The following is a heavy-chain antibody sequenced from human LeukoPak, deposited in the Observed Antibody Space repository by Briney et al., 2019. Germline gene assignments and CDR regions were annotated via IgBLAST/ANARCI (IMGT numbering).Heavy chain of an antibody. CDR2: ISAYNGNT. D-gene: IGHD6-19*01. CDR3: ARSRAVAGTSYFDY. V-gene: IGHV1-18*01. J-gene: IGHJ4*02. CDR1: GYTFTSYG. Sequence: GASVKVSSKASGYTFTSYGISWVRQAPGQGLEWMGWISAYNGNTNYAQKLQGRVTMTTDTSTSTAYMELRSLRSDDTAVYYCARSRAVAGTSYFDYWGQGTLVTVSS.